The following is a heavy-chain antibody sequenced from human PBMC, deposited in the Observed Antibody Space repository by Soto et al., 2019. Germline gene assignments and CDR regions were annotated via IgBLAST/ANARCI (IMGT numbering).Heavy chain of an antibody. J-gene: IGHJ5*02. CDR2: IYYSGST. Sequence: QVQLQESGPGLVKPSQTLSHTCTVSGGSISSGGYYWSWIRQHPGKGLEWIGYIYYSGSTYYNPSLKSRVTISVDTSKNQFSLKLSSVTAAYTAVYYCARDIRYSSGWENWFDPWGQGTLVTVSS. V-gene: IGHV4-31*03. CDR1: GGSISSGGYY. CDR3: ARDIRYSSGWENWFDP. D-gene: IGHD6-19*01.